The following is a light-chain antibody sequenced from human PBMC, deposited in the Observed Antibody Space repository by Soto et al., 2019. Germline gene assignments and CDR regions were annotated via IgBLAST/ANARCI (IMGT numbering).Light chain of an antibody. CDR1: SSGVGGYNY. Sequence: QSALTQPRSVSGSPGQSVTISCTGTSSGVGGYNYVSWYQQHPGKAPKLMIYDVNKRPSGVPDRFSGSKSGNTASLTISGLQAEDEADYYCCSYAGSYTLVFGGGTKVTVL. J-gene: IGLJ2*01. CDR3: CSYAGSYTLV. CDR2: DVN. V-gene: IGLV2-11*01.